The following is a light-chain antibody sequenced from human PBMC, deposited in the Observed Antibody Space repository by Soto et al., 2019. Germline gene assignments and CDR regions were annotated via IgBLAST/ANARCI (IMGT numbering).Light chain of an antibody. CDR2: EVT. V-gene: IGLV2-14*01. Sequence: QSALTQPASVSGSPGQSITFSCTGTSSDVGGYNYVSWYQQYPGKAPKLMIYEVTNRPSGVSNRFSGSKSGNTASLTISGLQAEDEAAYYCSSYTSSSTWVFGGGTKLTVL. J-gene: IGLJ3*02. CDR1: SSDVGGYNY. CDR3: SSYTSSSTWV.